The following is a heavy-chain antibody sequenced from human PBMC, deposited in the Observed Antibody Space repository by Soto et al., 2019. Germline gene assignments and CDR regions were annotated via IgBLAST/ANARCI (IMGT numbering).Heavy chain of an antibody. D-gene: IGHD4-17*01. V-gene: IGHV3-21*01. Sequence: EVQLVESGGGLVKPGGSLRLSCAASGFTFSSYSMNWVRQAPGKGLEWVSSISSSSSYIYYADSVKGRFTISRDNAKNSLYLQMNSLRAEDTAVYYCARDSHGVPRFDYWGQGTLVTVSS. CDR2: ISSSSSYI. CDR3: ARDSHGVPRFDY. J-gene: IGHJ4*02. CDR1: GFTFSSYS.